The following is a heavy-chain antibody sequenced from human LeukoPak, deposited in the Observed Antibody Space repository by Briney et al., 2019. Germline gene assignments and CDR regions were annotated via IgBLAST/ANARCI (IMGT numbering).Heavy chain of an antibody. CDR3: ARCSEPYYFDY. Sequence: PSETLSLTCTVSIGSISSHYWSWIRQPPGKGLEWIGYIYYSGSTNYNPSLKSRVTISVDTSKNQFSLKLSSVTAADTAVYYCARCSEPYYFDYWGQGTLVTVSS. D-gene: IGHD1-14*01. V-gene: IGHV4-59*11. CDR1: IGSISSHY. CDR2: IYYSGST. J-gene: IGHJ4*02.